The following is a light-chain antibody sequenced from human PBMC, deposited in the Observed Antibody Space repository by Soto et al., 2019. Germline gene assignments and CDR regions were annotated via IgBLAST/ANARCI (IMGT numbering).Light chain of an antibody. J-gene: IGKJ1*01. CDR3: QQCGSSPWT. CDR2: TVS. V-gene: IGKV3-20*01. Sequence: EIVLTQSPGTLSLSPGDTATLACGASQTISSNFLAWYQQKPGQAPRLLIYTVSTRATGVPDRFSGSGSGTDFTLTITRLETDDFAVYYCQQCGSSPWTFGQGTKVDIK. CDR1: QTISSNF.